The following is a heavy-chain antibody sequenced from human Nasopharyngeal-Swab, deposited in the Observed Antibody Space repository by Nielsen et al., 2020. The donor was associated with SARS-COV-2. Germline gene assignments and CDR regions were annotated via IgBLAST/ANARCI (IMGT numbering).Heavy chain of an antibody. Sequence: WVRQAPGQGLQWMGWINAYNGNTNYAQKVQGRVTLTTDTSTSTAYMELRSLRSDDTAVYYCARGEVPTFADYWGQGTPVTVSS. D-gene: IGHD2-2*01. CDR2: INAYNGNT. CDR3: ARGEVPTFADY. V-gene: IGHV1-18*01. J-gene: IGHJ4*02.